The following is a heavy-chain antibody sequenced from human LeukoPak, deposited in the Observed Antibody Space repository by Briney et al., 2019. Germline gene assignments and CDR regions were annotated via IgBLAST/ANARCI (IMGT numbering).Heavy chain of an antibody. Sequence: PGRSLRLSCAASGFTFSSYAMHWVRQAPGKGLEWVAVISYDGSNKYHADSVKGRFTISRDNSKNTLYLQMNSLRAEDTAVYYCAKNIAVAGTGPGTFDIWGQGTMVTVSS. CDR3: AKNIAVAGTGPGTFDI. V-gene: IGHV3-30-3*01. CDR1: GFTFSSYA. CDR2: ISYDGSNK. D-gene: IGHD6-19*01. J-gene: IGHJ3*02.